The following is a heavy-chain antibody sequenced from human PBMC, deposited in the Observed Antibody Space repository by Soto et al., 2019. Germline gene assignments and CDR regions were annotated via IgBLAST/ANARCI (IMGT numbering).Heavy chain of an antibody. J-gene: IGHJ4*02. D-gene: IGHD2-8*01. CDR2: VYFTGTT. V-gene: IGHV4-61*01. Sequence: SSETLSLACTVSGGTVNNALYAGTCIGKPPGKGLEWIGNVYFTGTTIYNPSLKSRVTMSVDTYKDQFFLKLTSVTAADTAVYYCARYCNNSDCRHLYYFDYWGLGTLVTVSS. CDR3: ARYCNNSDCRHLYYFDY. CDR1: GGTVNNALYA.